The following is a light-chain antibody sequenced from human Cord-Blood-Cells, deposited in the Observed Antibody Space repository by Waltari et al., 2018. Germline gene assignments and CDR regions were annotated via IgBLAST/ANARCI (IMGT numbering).Light chain of an antibody. J-gene: IGKJ2*01. Sequence: DFVMTQSPDSLAVSLVERATINCKSSQSVFYSSNNQNYLAWYQQKPGQPPKLLIYWASTRESGVPDRFSGSGSGTDFTLTISSLQAEDVAVYYCQQYYSTPYTFGQGTKLEIK. V-gene: IGKV4-1*01. CDR2: WAS. CDR1: QSVFYSSNNQNY. CDR3: QQYYSTPYT.